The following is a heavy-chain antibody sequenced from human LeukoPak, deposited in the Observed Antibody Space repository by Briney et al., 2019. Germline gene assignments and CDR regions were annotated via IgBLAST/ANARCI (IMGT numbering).Heavy chain of an antibody. CDR2: IYHSGST. J-gene: IGHJ4*02. CDR1: GHSISSGHY. V-gene: IGHV4-38-2*01. CDR3: GRHPDIYPIPPVEY. Sequence: PSETLSLTCAVSGHSISSGHYWGWIRQPPGKGLEWIGTIYHSGSTYYNPSLRSRVTLSVDTSKNQFSLRLSSVTAADTAVYYCGRHPDIYPIPPVEYWGQGTLVTVSS. D-gene: IGHD2-15*01.